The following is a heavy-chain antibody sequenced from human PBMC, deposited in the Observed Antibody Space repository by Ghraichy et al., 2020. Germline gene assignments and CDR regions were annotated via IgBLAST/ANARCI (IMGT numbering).Heavy chain of an antibody. V-gene: IGHV3-21*01. D-gene: IGHD1-7*01. CDR3: VSGYRNYQALGGFDP. CDR2: ISSSSTYI. J-gene: IGHJ5*02. CDR1: GFTFSSYS. Sequence: GGSLRLSCAASGFTFSSYSMNWVRQAPGKGLEWVSSISSSSTYIYYADSVKGRFTISRDNAKNSLYLQMNSLRAEDTAVYYCVSGYRNYQALGGFDPWGQGNLVTVSS.